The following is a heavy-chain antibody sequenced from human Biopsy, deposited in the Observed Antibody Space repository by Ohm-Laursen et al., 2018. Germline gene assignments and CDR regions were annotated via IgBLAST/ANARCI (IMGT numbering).Heavy chain of an antibody. CDR2: INPKSGGT. CDR1: GYTFTGYY. V-gene: IGHV1-2*02. J-gene: IGHJ4*02. CDR3: AIDGNDFLTDYLKIDQ. D-gene: IGHD3-9*01. Sequence: SVKVSCKASGYTFTGYYLHWVRRAPGQGLEWMGWINPKSGGTHYLEKFRGRVTMTRDTSISTAYMEVSSLRSDDTAVYYCAIDGNDFLTDYLKIDQWGQGTLVTVSS.